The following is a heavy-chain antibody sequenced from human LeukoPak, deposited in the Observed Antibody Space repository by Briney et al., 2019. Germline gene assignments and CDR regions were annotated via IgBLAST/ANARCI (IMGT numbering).Heavy chain of an antibody. Sequence: PSETLSLTCAVSGGSISSSNWWSWVRQPPGKGLEWIGEIYHSGSTNYNPSLKSRVTISVDKSKNQFSLKLSSVTAADTAVYYCARARGAIAVAGPFDYWGQGTLVTVSS. D-gene: IGHD6-19*01. CDR1: GGSISSSNW. J-gene: IGHJ4*02. CDR3: ARARGAIAVAGPFDY. V-gene: IGHV4-4*02. CDR2: IYHSGST.